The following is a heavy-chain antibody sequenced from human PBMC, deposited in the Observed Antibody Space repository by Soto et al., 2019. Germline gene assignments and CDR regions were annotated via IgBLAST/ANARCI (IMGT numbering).Heavy chain of an antibody. J-gene: IGHJ4*02. Sequence: QITLKESGPTLVKPTQTLTLTCTFSGFSLSTGGVGVGWIRQPPGKALEWLALIYWDDGKHYRRSLRSRFTITKDTSRNQVALTMTNMDPVDTGTYYCAQAAVTGTLGYFDYWGQGTLVTVSS. CDR3: AQAAVTGTLGYFDY. V-gene: IGHV2-5*02. D-gene: IGHD6-19*01. CDR2: IYWDDGK. CDR1: GFSLSTGGVG.